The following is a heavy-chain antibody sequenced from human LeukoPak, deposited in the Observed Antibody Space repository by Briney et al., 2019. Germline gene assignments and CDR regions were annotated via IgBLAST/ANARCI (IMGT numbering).Heavy chain of an antibody. CDR2: IKQDGSEK. Sequence: PGGSLRLSCAASGFTFSSYWMSWVCQAPGKGLEWVANIKQDGSEKYYVDSVKGRFTISRDNAKNSLYLQMNSLRAEDTAVYYCARDENLYYDSSGLRYWGQGTLVTVSS. CDR3: ARDENLYYDSSGLRY. CDR1: GFTFSSYW. J-gene: IGHJ4*02. D-gene: IGHD3-22*01. V-gene: IGHV3-7*01.